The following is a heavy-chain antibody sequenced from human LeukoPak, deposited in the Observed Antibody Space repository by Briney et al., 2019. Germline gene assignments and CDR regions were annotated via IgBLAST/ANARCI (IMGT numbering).Heavy chain of an antibody. Sequence: GGSLRLSCAASGFTFSSYEMNWVRQAPGKGLEWVSYISSSGSTIYYADSVKGRFTISRDNAKNSLYLQMNSLRAEDTAVYYCARDPNYGSGSYYFDYWGQGTLVTVSS. J-gene: IGHJ4*02. CDR3: ARDPNYGSGSYYFDY. D-gene: IGHD3-10*01. CDR2: ISSSGSTI. V-gene: IGHV3-48*03. CDR1: GFTFSSYE.